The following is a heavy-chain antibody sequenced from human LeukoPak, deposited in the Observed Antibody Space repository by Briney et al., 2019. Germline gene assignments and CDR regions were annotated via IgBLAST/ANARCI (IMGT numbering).Heavy chain of an antibody. CDR3: ARADYGLKYYFDY. J-gene: IGHJ4*02. Sequence: SETLSLTCAVYGGSFSGYYWSWIRQPPGKGLEWIGEINHSGSANYNPSLKSRVTISVDTSKNQFSLKLSSVTAADTAVYYCARADYGLKYYFDYWGQGTLVTVSS. CDR1: GGSFSGYY. CDR2: INHSGSA. D-gene: IGHD4-17*01. V-gene: IGHV4-34*01.